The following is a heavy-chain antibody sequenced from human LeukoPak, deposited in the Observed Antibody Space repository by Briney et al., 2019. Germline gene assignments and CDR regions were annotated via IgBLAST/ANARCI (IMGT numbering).Heavy chain of an antibody. V-gene: IGHV1-2*06. CDR2: INPNSGGT. Sequence: ASVKVSCKASGYTFTGYYMHWVRQAPGQGLEWMGRINPNSGGTNYAQKFQGRVTVTRDTSISTAYMELSRLRSDDTAVYYCARAPFQMYCSGGNCYFDLWGQGTLVTVSS. CDR1: GYTFTGYY. CDR3: ARAPFQMYCSGGNCYFDL. J-gene: IGHJ4*02. D-gene: IGHD2-15*01.